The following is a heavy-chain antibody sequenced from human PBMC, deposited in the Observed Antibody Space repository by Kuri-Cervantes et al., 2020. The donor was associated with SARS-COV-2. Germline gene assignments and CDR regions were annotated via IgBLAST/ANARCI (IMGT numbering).Heavy chain of an antibody. V-gene: IGHV4-59*12. D-gene: IGHD3-3*01. CDR2: IYYSGST. CDR1: GGSISSYY. CDR3: AKDWSDDTIFGVVIPWFDP. Sequence: SETLSLTCTVSGGSISSYYWSWIRQPPGKGLEWIGYIYYSGSTNYNPSLKSRVTISVDTSKNQFSLKLSSVTAADTAVYYCAKDWSDDTIFGVVIPWFDPWGQGTLVTVSS. J-gene: IGHJ5*02.